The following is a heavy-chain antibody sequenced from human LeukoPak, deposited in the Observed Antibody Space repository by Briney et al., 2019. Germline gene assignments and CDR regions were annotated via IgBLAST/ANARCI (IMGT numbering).Heavy chain of an antibody. J-gene: IGHJ4*02. CDR2: KSYDGSNK. Sequence: PGGSLRLSCAASGFTFSSYAMHWVRQAPGKGLEWVAVKSYDGSNKYYADSVKGRFTISRDNSKNTLYLQMNSLRAEDTAVYYCARLDYYDSSNFDYWGQGTLVTVSS. V-gene: IGHV3-30-3*01. D-gene: IGHD3-22*01. CDR3: ARLDYYDSSNFDY. CDR1: GFTFSSYA.